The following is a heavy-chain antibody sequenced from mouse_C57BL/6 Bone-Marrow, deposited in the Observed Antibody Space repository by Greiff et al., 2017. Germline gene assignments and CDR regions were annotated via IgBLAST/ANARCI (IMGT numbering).Heavy chain of an antibody. Sequence: EVQGVESGGGLVKPGGSLKLSCAASGFTFSDYGMHWVRQAPEKGLEWVVYISSGSSTIYYADTVKGRFTISRDNAKNTLFLQMTSLRSEDTAMYYCARPGFITTVVGYAMDYWGQGTSVTVSS. V-gene: IGHV5-17*01. CDR1: GFTFSDYG. D-gene: IGHD1-1*01. CDR2: ISSGSSTI. CDR3: ARPGFITTVVGYAMDY. J-gene: IGHJ4*01.